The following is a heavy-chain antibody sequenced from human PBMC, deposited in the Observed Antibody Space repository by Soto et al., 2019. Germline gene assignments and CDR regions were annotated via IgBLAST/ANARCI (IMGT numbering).Heavy chain of an antibody. J-gene: IGHJ1*01. CDR2: TSPPSGNT. CDR1: GYTFTSYD. V-gene: IGHV1-8*01. CDR3: VRGGGYLGYCDSASCYQAQYF. D-gene: IGHD2-2*01. Sequence: ASVKVSCKPSGYTFTSYDLNWVRPAAGQGLEWLGWTSPPSGNTGYAQKFQGRLTLTRNTSISTAYMELSRLRAEDTAVYYCVRGGGYLGYCDSASCYQAQYF.